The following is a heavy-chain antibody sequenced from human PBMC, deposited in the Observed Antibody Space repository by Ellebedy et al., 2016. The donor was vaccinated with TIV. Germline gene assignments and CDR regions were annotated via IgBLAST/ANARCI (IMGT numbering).Heavy chain of an antibody. CDR1: GYTLTELS. Sequence: ASVKVSCXVSGYTLTELSMHWVRQAHGKGLEWMGGFDPEDGETIYAQKFQGRVTMTEDTSTDTAYMELSSLRSEDTAVYYCAGLSSGYYIAPGYTYYFDYWGQGTLVTVSS. V-gene: IGHV1-24*01. CDR2: FDPEDGET. D-gene: IGHD3-22*01. J-gene: IGHJ4*02. CDR3: AGLSSGYYIAPGYTYYFDY.